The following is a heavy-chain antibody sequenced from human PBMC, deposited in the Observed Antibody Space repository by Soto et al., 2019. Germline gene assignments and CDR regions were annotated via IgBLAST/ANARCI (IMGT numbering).Heavy chain of an antibody. J-gene: IGHJ4*02. CDR1: GFTFSSYA. CDR3: AKDIEQWRPPTYYFDY. D-gene: IGHD6-19*01. V-gene: IGHV3-23*01. Sequence: GGSLRLSCAASGFTFSSYAMSWVRQAPGKGLEWVSAIRGSGGSTYYADSVKGRFTISRDNSKNTLYLQMNSLRAEDTAVYYCAKDIEQWRPPTYYFDYWGQGTLVTVPS. CDR2: IRGSGGST.